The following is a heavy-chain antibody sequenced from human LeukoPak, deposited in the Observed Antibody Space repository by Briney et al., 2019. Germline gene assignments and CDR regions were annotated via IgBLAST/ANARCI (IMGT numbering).Heavy chain of an antibody. V-gene: IGHV3-48*03. Sequence: EGSLRLSCVVSGFTFTSYEMHWVRQAPGKGLEWVSYISSSSSTIYYADSVKGRFTISRDNAKNSLYLQMNSLRDEDTAVYYCAGTYGDFTPYYFDYWGQGTLVTVSS. CDR3: AGTYGDFTPYYFDY. CDR1: GFTFTSYE. CDR2: ISSSSSTI. J-gene: IGHJ4*02. D-gene: IGHD4-17*01.